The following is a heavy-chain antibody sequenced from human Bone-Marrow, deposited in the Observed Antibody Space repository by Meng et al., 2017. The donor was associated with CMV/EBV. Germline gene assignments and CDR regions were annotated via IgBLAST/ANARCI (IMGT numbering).Heavy chain of an antibody. Sequence: LRISCAASGFTFSTYAMTWVRQAPGKGLEWVSGINGGGGNIYYADSVKGRFTISRDNSKNTLYLQMNSLTVDDTALYYCARAAYYDYWGQGTLVTVSS. V-gene: IGHV3-23*01. CDR2: INGGGGNI. CDR3: ARAAYYDY. CDR1: GFTFSTYA. D-gene: IGHD2-21*01. J-gene: IGHJ4*02.